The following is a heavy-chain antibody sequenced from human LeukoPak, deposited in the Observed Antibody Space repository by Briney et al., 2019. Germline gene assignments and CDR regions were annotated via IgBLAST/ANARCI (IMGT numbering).Heavy chain of an antibody. CDR1: GFTVSSNY. V-gene: IGHV3-53*01. CDR2: IYSGGST. CDR3: ARGITMIAVVPWGY. Sequence: GGSLRLSCAASGFTVSSNYMSWVRQAPGKGLEWVSVIYSGGSTYYADSVKGRFTISRDNSKNTLYLQMNSLRAEDTAVYYCARGITMIAVVPWGYWGQGTLVTVSS. D-gene: IGHD3-22*01. J-gene: IGHJ4*02.